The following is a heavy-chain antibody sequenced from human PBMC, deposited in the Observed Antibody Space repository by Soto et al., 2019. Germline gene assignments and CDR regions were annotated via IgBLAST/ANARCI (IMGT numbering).Heavy chain of an antibody. CDR1: GGSVSSGNYY. J-gene: IGHJ6*02. CDR2: IYRSGST. Sequence: QVQLQESGPGLVKPSETLSLTCTVSGGSVSSGNYYWKWIRQTPGKGLEWIGYIYRSGSTKYNPSLKSRVTISVDRSKNQFSLKLSSVTAADTAAYYCARSYDSSGYYYYAMDVWGHGTTVTVSS. D-gene: IGHD3-22*01. V-gene: IGHV4-61*01. CDR3: ARSYDSSGYYYYAMDV.